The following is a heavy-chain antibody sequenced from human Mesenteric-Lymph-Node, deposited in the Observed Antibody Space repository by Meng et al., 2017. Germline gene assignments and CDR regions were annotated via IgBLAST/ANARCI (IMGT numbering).Heavy chain of an antibody. J-gene: IGHJ4*02. D-gene: IGHD6-25*01. CDR3: ARDPAAFDF. V-gene: IGHV6-1*01. CDR2: TYYKSKWYN. CDR1: GDSVSTNSAA. Sequence: QAQLQQSGPGLVKPSQTLSRTCAISGDSVSTNSAAWNWIRQSPSGGLEWLGRTYYKSKWYNDYAESVKSRITINPDTSKNQFSLQLNSVTPEDTAVYYCARDPAAFDFWGQGILVTVSS.